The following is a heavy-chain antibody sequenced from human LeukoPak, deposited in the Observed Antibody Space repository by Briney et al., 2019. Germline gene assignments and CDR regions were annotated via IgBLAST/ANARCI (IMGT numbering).Heavy chain of an antibody. CDR2: ISASGGST. V-gene: IGHV3-23*01. D-gene: IGHD6-13*01. J-gene: IGHJ4*02. CDR3: AKRSVISNSWYYFDY. CDR1: GFTFSNSA. Sequence: GGSLRLSCAASGFTFSNSAMSWVRQAPGKGLEWVSVISASGGSTYYADSVKGWFTISRDNSKNTVYLQMNSLRAEDTAVYYCAKRSVISNSWYYFDYWGQGTLVTVSS.